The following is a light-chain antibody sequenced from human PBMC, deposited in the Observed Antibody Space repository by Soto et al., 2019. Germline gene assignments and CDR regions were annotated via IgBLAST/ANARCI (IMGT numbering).Light chain of an antibody. CDR1: QSISSW. Sequence: DIQMTKSPSTLSASVGDRVTITCRASQSISSWLAWYQQKPGKAPKLLIYDASSLESGVPSRFSGSGSGTEFTLTISSLQPEDFATYYCQQLKSNLITFGQGTRLEIK. CDR2: DAS. V-gene: IGKV1-5*01. J-gene: IGKJ5*01. CDR3: QQLKSNLIT.